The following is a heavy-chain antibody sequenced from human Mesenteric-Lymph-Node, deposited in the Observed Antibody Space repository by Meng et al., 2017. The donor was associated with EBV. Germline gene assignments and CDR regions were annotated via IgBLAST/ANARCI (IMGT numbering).Heavy chain of an antibody. CDR2: MNPNSGNT. D-gene: IGHD4-23*01. J-gene: IGHJ4*02. CDR3: VRAFYGGNSDF. Sequence: QVWLVQSAAGGKKPGASVKVSCKASGYTFINYGINWVRQAPGRGLEWMGWMNPNSGNTAYAQKFQGRVSMTRSTSITTAYMELTGLRSDDTAVYYCVRAFYGGNSDFWGQGTLVTVSS. CDR1: GYTFINYG. V-gene: IGHV1-8*01.